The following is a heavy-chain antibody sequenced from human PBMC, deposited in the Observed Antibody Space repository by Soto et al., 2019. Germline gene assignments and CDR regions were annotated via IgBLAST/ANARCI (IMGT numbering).Heavy chain of an antibody. CDR2: INHSGST. Sequence: SETLSLTCAVYGGSFSGYYWIWIRQPPGKGLEWIGEINHSGSTNYNPSLKSRVTISVDTSKNQFSLKLSSVTAADTAVYYCARGLGIAVAPWGQGTLVTVSS. J-gene: IGHJ5*02. CDR1: GGSFSGYY. D-gene: IGHD6-19*01. CDR3: ARGLGIAVAP. V-gene: IGHV4-34*01.